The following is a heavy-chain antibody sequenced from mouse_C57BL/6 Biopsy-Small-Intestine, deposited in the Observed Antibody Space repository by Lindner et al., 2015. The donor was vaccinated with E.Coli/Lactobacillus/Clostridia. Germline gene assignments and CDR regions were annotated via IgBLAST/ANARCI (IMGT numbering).Heavy chain of an antibody. CDR1: GYSFTGYY. CDR3: ARSYYDNLDY. Sequence: VQLQESGPELVKPGASVKISCKASGYSFTGYYMNWVKQSPEKSLEWIGEINPSTGATMYNQKFKGKATLTVDKYSSTAYMQLKSLTSEDSAVYYCARSYYDNLDYWGQGTTLTVSS. V-gene: IGHV1-42*01. CDR2: INPSTGAT. D-gene: IGHD2-10*01. J-gene: IGHJ2*01.